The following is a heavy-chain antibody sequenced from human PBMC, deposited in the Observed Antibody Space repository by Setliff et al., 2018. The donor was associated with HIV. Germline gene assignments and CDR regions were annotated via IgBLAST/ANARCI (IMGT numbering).Heavy chain of an antibody. V-gene: IGHV3-74*01. CDR2: INSDGVSTI. J-gene: IGHJ4*02. CDR1: GFTFSNYW. D-gene: IGHD6-13*01. Sequence: GGSLRLSCAASGFTFSNYWMHWVRQAPGKGLVCVSHINSDGVSTIYYADSVKGRFTISRDNAKNSLYLQMNSLRAEDTAVYYCARSRAAGFDYWGQGTLVTVSS. CDR3: ARSRAAGFDY.